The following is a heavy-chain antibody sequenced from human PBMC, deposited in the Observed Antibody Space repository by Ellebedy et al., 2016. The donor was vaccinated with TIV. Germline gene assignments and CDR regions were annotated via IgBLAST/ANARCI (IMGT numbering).Heavy chain of an antibody. CDR2: IIPIFRTA. CDR1: GYTFSSYG. D-gene: IGHD3-22*01. Sequence: ASVKVSCKASGYTFSSYGISWVRQAPGQGLEWMGKIIPIFRTASYAQKFQGRVTITADESTSTAYMDLSSLRSDDTAVYYCAREMYYYDSSSPGYAFDIWGQGTMVTVSS. CDR3: AREMYYYDSSSPGYAFDI. J-gene: IGHJ3*02. V-gene: IGHV1-69*13.